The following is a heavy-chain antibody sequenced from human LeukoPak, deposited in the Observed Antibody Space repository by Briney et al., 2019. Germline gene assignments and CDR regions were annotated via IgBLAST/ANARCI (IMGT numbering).Heavy chain of an antibody. CDR3: ARDCSGGSCYPKD. Sequence: ASVKVSCKASGYTFTNYAMNWVRQAPGQGLEWMGWINPNSGGTNYAQKFQGRVTMTRDTSISTAYMELSRLRSDDTAVYYCARDCSGGSCYPKDWGQGTLVTVSS. CDR1: GYTFTNYA. V-gene: IGHV1-2*02. D-gene: IGHD2-15*01. CDR2: INPNSGGT. J-gene: IGHJ4*02.